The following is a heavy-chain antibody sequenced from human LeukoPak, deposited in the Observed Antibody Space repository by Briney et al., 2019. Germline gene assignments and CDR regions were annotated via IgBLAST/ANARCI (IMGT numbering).Heavy chain of an antibody. D-gene: IGHD5-24*01. J-gene: IGHJ4*02. CDR3: AKERDGYNW. CDR2: ISGSGGST. CDR1: GFTLSSYA. V-gene: IGHV3-23*01. Sequence: GGSLRLSSAASGFTLSSYAMRWVREALGKGLEWVSAISGSGGSTYYADSVNGLFTISRDNSKNTLYLQMNSLRAEDTAVYYCAKERDGYNWWGQGTLVTVSS.